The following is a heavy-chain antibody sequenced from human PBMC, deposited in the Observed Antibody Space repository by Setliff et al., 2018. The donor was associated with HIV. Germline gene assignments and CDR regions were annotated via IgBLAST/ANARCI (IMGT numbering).Heavy chain of an antibody. V-gene: IGHV1-8*02. CDR2: MNPNSGNT. Sequence: ASVKVSCKASGYTFTSYDINWVRQATGQGLEWMGWMNPNSGNTGYAQKFQGRVTMTRNTSINPAYMELSSLRSQDTAVYYCARGKNIVVVPAAPNWFDPWGQGTLVTVSS. J-gene: IGHJ5*02. D-gene: IGHD2-2*01. CDR3: ARGKNIVVVPAAPNWFDP. CDR1: GYTFTSYD.